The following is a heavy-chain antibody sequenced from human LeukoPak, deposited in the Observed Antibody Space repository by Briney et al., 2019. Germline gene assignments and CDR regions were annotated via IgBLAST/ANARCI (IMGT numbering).Heavy chain of an antibody. Sequence: ASVKLSCKASGYTFPDYYMHWVRQAPGQGLEWMGWINPNSGGTNYAKKFQGRVTMTRETSISTASMELTRLTSNDTAVYYCARDTVDYWGQGTLVTVSS. D-gene: IGHD4-17*01. CDR1: GYTFPDYY. J-gene: IGHJ4*02. CDR2: INPNSGGT. V-gene: IGHV1-2*02. CDR3: ARDTVDY.